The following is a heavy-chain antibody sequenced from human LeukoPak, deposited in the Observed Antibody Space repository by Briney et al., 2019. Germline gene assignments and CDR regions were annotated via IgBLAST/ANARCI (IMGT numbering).Heavy chain of an antibody. V-gene: IGHV4-39*01. D-gene: IGHD6-13*01. CDR2: ISYSGST. Sequence: SETLSLTCTVSGGSISSSSSYWGWIRQPPGKGLEWIGSISYSGSTYYNPSLKSRVTISVDTSKDQFSLKVSSVTAADTAVCYCARLRWYGDYWGQGTLVTVSS. CDR1: GGSISSSSSY. CDR3: ARLRWYGDY. J-gene: IGHJ4*02.